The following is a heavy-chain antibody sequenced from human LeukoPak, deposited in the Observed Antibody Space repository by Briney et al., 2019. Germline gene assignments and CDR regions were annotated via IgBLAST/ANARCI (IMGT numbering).Heavy chain of an antibody. D-gene: IGHD7-27*01. CDR2: ISGSGSTT. CDR3: AKDSRLTGDTYYFDY. V-gene: IGHV3-23*01. Sequence: GGSLRLSCAVSGFTFNNYAMTWVRQAPGKGLEWVSGISGSGSTTYYADSVKGRFTISRDNSKNTLYLQMNSLRAEDTAVYYCAKDSRLTGDTYYFDYWGQGTLVTVSS. CDR1: GFTFNNYA. J-gene: IGHJ4*02.